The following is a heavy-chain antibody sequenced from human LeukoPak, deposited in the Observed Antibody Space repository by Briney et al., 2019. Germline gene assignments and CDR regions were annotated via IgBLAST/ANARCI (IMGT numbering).Heavy chain of an antibody. V-gene: IGHV3-48*04. CDR3: ARVSANSGSLLWYYYYGMDV. J-gene: IGHJ6*02. D-gene: IGHD1-26*01. Sequence: PGGSLRLSCAASGFTFSSYAMSWVRQAPGKGLEWVSYISSSGSTIYYADSVKGRFTISRDNAKNSLYLQMNSLRAEDTAVYYCARVSANSGSLLWYYYYGMDVWGQGTTVTVSS. CDR2: ISSSGSTI. CDR1: GFTFSSYA.